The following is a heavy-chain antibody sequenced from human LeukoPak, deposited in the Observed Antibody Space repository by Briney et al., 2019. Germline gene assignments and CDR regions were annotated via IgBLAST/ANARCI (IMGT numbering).Heavy chain of an antibody. CDR3: ARLGWELLTVTAFDI. V-gene: IGHV4-34*01. J-gene: IGHJ3*02. Sequence: SETLSLTCAVYGGSFSGYYWSWIRQPPGKGLEWIGEINHSGSTNYNPSLKSRVTISVDTSKNQFSLKLSSVTAADTAVYYCARLGWELLTVTAFDIWGQGTMVTVSS. D-gene: IGHD1-26*01. CDR1: GGSFSGYY. CDR2: INHSGST.